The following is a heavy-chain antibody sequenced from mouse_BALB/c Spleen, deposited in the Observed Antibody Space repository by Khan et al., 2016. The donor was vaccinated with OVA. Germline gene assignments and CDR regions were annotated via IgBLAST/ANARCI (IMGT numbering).Heavy chain of an antibody. CDR1: GYSFTDYY. J-gene: IGHJ3*01. CDR2: ISPGSGDT. Sequence: QVQLQQSGAELARPGASVKLSCKASGYSFTDYYINWVKQRTGQGLEWIGEISPGSGDTYYNEKFKGKATLTADTSSSTAYMQLSSLTSEASAVYFWARRYYFGYTFAYWGQGTLVTVSA. D-gene: IGHD1-2*01. V-gene: IGHV1-77*01. CDR3: ARRYYFGYTFAY.